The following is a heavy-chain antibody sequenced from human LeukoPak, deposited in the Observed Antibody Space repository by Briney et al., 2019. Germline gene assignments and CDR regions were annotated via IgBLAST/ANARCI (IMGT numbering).Heavy chain of an antibody. D-gene: IGHD6-19*01. V-gene: IGHV3-74*01. CDR1: GLTFSYYW. J-gene: IGHJ4*02. CDR3: ARGGSGCFDW. Sequence: PGGSLRLSCEASGLTFSYYWMHWVRQAPGKGLVWVSRIHSDGTSTTYADSVKGRFTISRDNATSTLYLQMNSLRAEDTAVYYCARGGSGCFDWWGQGTLVTVSS. CDR2: IHSDGTST.